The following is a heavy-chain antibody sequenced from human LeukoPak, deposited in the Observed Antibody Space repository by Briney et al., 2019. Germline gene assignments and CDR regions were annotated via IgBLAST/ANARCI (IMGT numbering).Heavy chain of an antibody. CDR1: GFTFSSYG. Sequence: GGSLRLSCAASGFTFSSYGMPWVRQAPGKGLEWVAVISYDGSNKYYADSVKGRFTISSDNSKNTLYLQMNSLRAEDTAVYYCATIAVAGFDYWGQGTLVTVSS. J-gene: IGHJ4*02. V-gene: IGHV3-30*03. CDR2: ISYDGSNK. CDR3: ATIAVAGFDY. D-gene: IGHD6-19*01.